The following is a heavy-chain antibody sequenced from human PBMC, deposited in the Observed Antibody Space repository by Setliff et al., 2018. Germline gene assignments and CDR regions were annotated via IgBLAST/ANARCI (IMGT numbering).Heavy chain of an antibody. Sequence: ETLSLTCTVSGGSVSSGSYYWSWIRQPPGKGLEWIGYIYYSGSTNYNPSLKSRVTISVDTSKNQFSLKLSSVTAADTAVYYCARGETSSGWYIYYYYYMDVWGKGTTVTVS. CDR2: IYYSGST. CDR3: ARGETSSGWYIYYYYYMDV. D-gene: IGHD6-19*01. J-gene: IGHJ6*03. CDR1: GGSVSSGSYY. V-gene: IGHV4-61*01.